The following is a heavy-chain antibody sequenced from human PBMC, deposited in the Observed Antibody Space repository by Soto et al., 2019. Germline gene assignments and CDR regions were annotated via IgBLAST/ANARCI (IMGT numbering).Heavy chain of an antibody. CDR3: ATGGDFWSGSMDV. V-gene: IGHV3-74*01. CDR2: MNGEGSST. CDR1: GFTFSKSW. J-gene: IGHJ6*01. D-gene: IGHD3-3*01. Sequence: EVQLVESGGGLVQPGGSLRLSCAASGFTFSKSWMHWVHQAPGKGLVWVSRMNGEGSSTTYADSVEGRFSISRDNARNTLYLQMNSLRAEDTAVYYCATGGDFWSGSMDVWGQGTTVTVSS.